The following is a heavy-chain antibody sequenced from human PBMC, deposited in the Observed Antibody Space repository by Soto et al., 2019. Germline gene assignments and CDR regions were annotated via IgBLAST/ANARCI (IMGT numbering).Heavy chain of an antibody. Sequence: EVQLLASGGGLVHPGGSLRLSCAASGFTFRTYAMAWVRQAPGKGLQWVSSITKNGDDTYYADSVNGRFTISRDNSKNTLYVQMNTRRADDTAVYYCASARGSGGGLDVWGQGTTVTVSS. CDR1: GFTFRTYA. V-gene: IGHV3-23*01. CDR2: ITKNGDDT. CDR3: ASARGSGGGLDV. D-gene: IGHD3-10*01. J-gene: IGHJ6*02.